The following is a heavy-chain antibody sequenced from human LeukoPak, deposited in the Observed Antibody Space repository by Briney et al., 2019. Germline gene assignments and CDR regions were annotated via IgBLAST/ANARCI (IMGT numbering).Heavy chain of an antibody. CDR1: GGSTNNYY. CDR2: IYSSGTT. CDR3: ARDASKYGSYYFAMDV. D-gene: IGHD4-11*01. Sequence: SEPLSLTCTVSGGSTNNYYWTWIRQPPGKGLEWIGYIYSSGTTSYNPSLKSRVTISVDTSRNQFSLRLSSVTAADTAVYYCARDASKYGSYYFAMDVWGQGTTVTVSS. J-gene: IGHJ6*02. V-gene: IGHV4-59*01.